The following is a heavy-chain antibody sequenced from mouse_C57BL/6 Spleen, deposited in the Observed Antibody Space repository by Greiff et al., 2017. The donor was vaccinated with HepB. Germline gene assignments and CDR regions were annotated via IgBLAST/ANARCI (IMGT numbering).Heavy chain of an antibody. CDR1: GYAFSSSW. Sequence: VQLQQSGPELVKPGASVKISCKASGYAFSSSWMNWVKQRPGKGLEWIGRIYPGDGDTNYNGKFKGKATLTADKSSSTAYMQLSSLTSEDSAVYFCARWELGRGGYWGQGTTLTVSS. CDR2: IYPGDGDT. J-gene: IGHJ2*01. V-gene: IGHV1-82*01. D-gene: IGHD4-1*01. CDR3: ARWELGRGGY.